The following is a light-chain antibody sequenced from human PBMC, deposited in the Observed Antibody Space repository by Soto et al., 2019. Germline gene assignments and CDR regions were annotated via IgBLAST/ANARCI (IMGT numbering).Light chain of an antibody. J-gene: IGLJ3*02. Sequence: QSVLTQPASVSGSPGQSITISCTGTSSDVGGHKYVSWYQQHPGKAPKLMIYEVSRRPSGVSHRFSGSKSGNTASLTISGLQAEDEADYSCNSYTSSSTWVFGGGTQLTVL. V-gene: IGLV2-14*01. CDR2: EVS. CDR1: SSDVGGHKY. CDR3: NSYTSSSTWV.